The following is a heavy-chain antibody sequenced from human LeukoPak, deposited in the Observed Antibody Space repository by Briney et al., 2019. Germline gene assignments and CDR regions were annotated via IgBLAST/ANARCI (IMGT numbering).Heavy chain of an antibody. CDR2: IHAGNGNT. CDR3: AREQWLGSFYYYYYGLDV. Sequence: ASVKVSCKASGYTFTNYAMHWLRQAPGQRLEWMGWIHAGNGNTKYSQKFQGRVTITRDISASTAYMELSSLRSEDTAVYYCAREQWLGSFYYYYYGLDVWGQGTTVTVSS. J-gene: IGHJ6*02. D-gene: IGHD6-19*01. V-gene: IGHV1-3*01. CDR1: GYTFTNYA.